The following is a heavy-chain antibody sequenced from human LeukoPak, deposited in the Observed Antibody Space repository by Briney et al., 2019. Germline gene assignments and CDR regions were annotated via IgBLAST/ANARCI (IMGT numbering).Heavy chain of an antibody. CDR1: GFTFSSYA. V-gene: IGHV3-23*01. D-gene: IGHD5-24*01. Sequence: GGSLRLSCAASGFTFSSYAMSWVRQAPGKGLEWVSAISGSGGSTYYADSVKGRFTIHRDNTKNTLYLQMNSLRVEDTAVYYCAKAQMATIKERGDYWGQGTLVTDSS. CDR3: AKAQMATIKERGDY. J-gene: IGHJ4*02. CDR2: ISGSGGST.